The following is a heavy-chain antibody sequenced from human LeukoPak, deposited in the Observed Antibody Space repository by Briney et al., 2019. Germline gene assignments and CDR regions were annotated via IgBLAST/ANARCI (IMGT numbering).Heavy chain of an antibody. Sequence: GASVKVSCKASGYTFTGYYMHWVRQAPGQGLEWMGWINPNSGGTNYAQKFQGRVTMTRDTSISTAYMELSRLRSDDTAVYYCAREWRRNRYFDWTYYFDYWGQGTLVTVSS. V-gene: IGHV1-2*02. D-gene: IGHD3-9*01. CDR3: AREWRRNRYFDWTYYFDY. CDR1: GYTFTGYY. CDR2: INPNSGGT. J-gene: IGHJ4*02.